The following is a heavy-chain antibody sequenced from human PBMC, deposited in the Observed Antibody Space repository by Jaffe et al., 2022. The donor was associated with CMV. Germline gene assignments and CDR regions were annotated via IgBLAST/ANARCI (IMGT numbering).Heavy chain of an antibody. Sequence: QVTLRESGPALVKPTQTLTLTCTFSGFSLSTSGMCVSWIRQPPGKALEWLALIDWDDDKYYSTSLKTRLTISKDTSKNQVVLTMTNMDPVDTATYYCARTYYPGIAAAADRGNWFDPWGQGTLVTVSS. J-gene: IGHJ5*02. CDR3: ARTYYPGIAAAADRGNWFDP. V-gene: IGHV2-70*01. D-gene: IGHD6-13*01. CDR2: IDWDDDK. CDR1: GFSLSTSGMC.